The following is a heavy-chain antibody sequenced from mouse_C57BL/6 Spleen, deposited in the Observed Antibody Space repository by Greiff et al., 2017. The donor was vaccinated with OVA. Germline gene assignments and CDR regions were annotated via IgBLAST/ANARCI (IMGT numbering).Heavy chain of an antibody. CDR3: ARSRAYYSNYEGYYFDY. D-gene: IGHD2-5*01. CDR1: GYTFTSYW. Sequence: VQLQQPGAELVKPGASVKLSCKASGYTFTSYWMQWVKQRPGQGLEWIGEIDPSDSYTNYNQKFKGKAKLTVDTSSSTAYMQLSSLTSEDSAVYYCARSRAYYSNYEGYYFDYWGQGTTLTVSS. V-gene: IGHV1-50*01. CDR2: IDPSDSYT. J-gene: IGHJ2*01.